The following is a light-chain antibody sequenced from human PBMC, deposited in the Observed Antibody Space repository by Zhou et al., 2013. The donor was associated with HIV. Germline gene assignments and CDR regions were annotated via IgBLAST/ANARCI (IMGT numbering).Light chain of an antibody. V-gene: IGKV1-17*03. CDR3: LQQSTYPWT. CDR2: TAS. J-gene: IGKJ1*01. CDR1: QGISND. Sequence: DIEMTQSPSALSASVGDRVTITCRASQGISNDLAWFQQKPGKVPKRLISTASSLQSGVPSRFSGSGSETEFTLTISRLQPEDSATYYCLQQSTYPWTFGLGTKVEIK.